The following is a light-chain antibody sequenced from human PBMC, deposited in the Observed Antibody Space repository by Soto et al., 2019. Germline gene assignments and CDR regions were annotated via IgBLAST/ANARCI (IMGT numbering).Light chain of an antibody. J-gene: IGKJ1*01. V-gene: IGKV1-5*03. Sequence: DLQMTQSPSTLSASVGDRVTITCRASQSISSWLAWYPHKPGKAPNLLIYKASTLETGVPSRFSGSGSGTEFTLTISSLQPDDFATYYCQQYSGSSWTFGHGTKVEIK. CDR2: KAS. CDR1: QSISSW. CDR3: QQYSGSSWT.